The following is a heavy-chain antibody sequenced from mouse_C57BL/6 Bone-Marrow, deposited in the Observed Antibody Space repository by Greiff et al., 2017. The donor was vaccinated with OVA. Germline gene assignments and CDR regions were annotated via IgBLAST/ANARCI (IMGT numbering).Heavy chain of an antibody. D-gene: IGHD4-1*01. J-gene: IGHJ2*01. V-gene: IGHV5-6*01. CDR1: GFTFSSYG. CDR2: ISSGGSYT. CDR3: ARRSNWDYFDD. Sequence: EVQGVESGGDLVKPGGSLKLSCAASGFTFSSYGMSWVRQTPDKRLEWVATISSGGSYTYYPDSVKGRFTISRDNAKNTLYLQMSSLKSEDTAMYYCARRSNWDYFDDWGQGTTLTVSS.